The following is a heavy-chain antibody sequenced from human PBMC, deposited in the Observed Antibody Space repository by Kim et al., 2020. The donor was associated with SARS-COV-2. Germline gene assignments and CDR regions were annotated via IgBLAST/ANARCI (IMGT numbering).Heavy chain of an antibody. CDR1: GYTLTELS. CDR3: ATGSYLAAAGIPSYFDY. V-gene: IGHV1-24*01. Sequence: ASVKVSCKVSGYTLTELSMHWVRQAPGKGLEWMGGFDPEDGETIYAQKFQGRVTMTEDTSTDTAYMELSSLRSEDTAVYYCATGSYLAAAGIPSYFDYWGQGTLVTVSS. D-gene: IGHD6-13*01. J-gene: IGHJ4*02. CDR2: FDPEDGET.